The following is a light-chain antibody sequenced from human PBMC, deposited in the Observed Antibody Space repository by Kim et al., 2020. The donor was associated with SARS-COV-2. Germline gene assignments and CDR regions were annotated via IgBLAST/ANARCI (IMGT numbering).Light chain of an antibody. J-gene: IGKJ2*03. Sequence: ATVNCKSSQSVLYNSNNQNYLAWYQQKPGQPPKLLIYWASTRDSGVPDRFSGSGSETDFTLTISSLQSEDVAIYFCQQYYSTPYSFGQGTKLEI. V-gene: IGKV4-1*01. CDR2: WAS. CDR1: QSVLYNSNNQNY. CDR3: QQYYSTPYS.